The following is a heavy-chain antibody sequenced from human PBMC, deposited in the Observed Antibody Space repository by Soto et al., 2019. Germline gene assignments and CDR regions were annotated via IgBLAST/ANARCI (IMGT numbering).Heavy chain of an antibody. J-gene: IGHJ4*02. CDR2: ISGSGGST. CDR1: GFTFSINA. D-gene: IGHD4-17*01. Sequence: EVQLLESGGGLVQPGGSLRLSCAASGFTFSINAMSWVRQAPGRGLEWVSSISGSGGSTYYADSVKGRFTTSRDNSKNTLYLQMNSLRAEDTAVYYSVKGSTGLDWGQGTLVTVSS. V-gene: IGHV3-23*01. CDR3: VKGSTGLD.